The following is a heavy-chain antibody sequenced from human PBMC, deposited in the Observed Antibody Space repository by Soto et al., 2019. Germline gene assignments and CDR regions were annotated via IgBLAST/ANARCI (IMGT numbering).Heavy chain of an antibody. CDR2: ISAYNGNT. V-gene: IGHV1-18*04. J-gene: IGHJ6*02. CDR3: ARAKPTYYDFWSGYYYYYGMDV. CDR1: GYTFTSYG. Sequence: ASVKVSCKASGYTFTSYGIGWVRQAPGQGLEWMGWISAYNGNTNYAQKLQGRVTMTTDTSTSTAYMELRSLRSDDTAVYYCARAKPTYYDFWSGYYYYYGMDVWGQGTTVTVS. D-gene: IGHD3-3*01.